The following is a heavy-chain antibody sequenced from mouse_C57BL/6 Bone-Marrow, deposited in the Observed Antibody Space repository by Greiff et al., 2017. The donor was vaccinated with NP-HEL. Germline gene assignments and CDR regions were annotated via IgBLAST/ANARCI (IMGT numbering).Heavy chain of an antibody. V-gene: IGHV5-17*01. Sequence: EVQLVESGGGLVKPGGSLKLSCAASGFTFSDYGMHWVRQAPEKGLEWVAYISSGSSTIYYAATVKGRFPISRDNAKNTLFLQMTSLRYEDTAMYDCARCLYCGSSPWFAYWGQGTLVTVSA. D-gene: IGHD1-1*01. CDR2: ISSGSSTI. J-gene: IGHJ3*01. CDR3: ARCLYCGSSPWFAY. CDR1: GFTFSDYG.